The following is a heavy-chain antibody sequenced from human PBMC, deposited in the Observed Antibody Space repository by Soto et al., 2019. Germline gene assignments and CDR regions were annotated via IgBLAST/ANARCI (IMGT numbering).Heavy chain of an antibody. CDR2: IYYSGST. J-gene: IGHJ6*02. D-gene: IGHD3-3*01. Sequence: SEARCVRWSGSGGSMSRGGYYGSCIRQHPGKGLEWIGYIYYSGSTYYNPSLKSRVTISVDTSKNQFSLKLSSVTAADTAVYYCARVFGLGGMAVWGQGTTVT. V-gene: IGHV4-31*02. CDR1: GGSMSRGGYY. CDR3: ARVFGLGGMAV.